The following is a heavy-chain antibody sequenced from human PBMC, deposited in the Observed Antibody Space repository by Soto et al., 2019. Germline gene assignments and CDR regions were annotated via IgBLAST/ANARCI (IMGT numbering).Heavy chain of an antibody. CDR2: ISYDGSNK. CDR3: AREGVSTTGTTRFSKGNDY. D-gene: IGHD1-1*01. CDR1: GFTFSSYA. J-gene: IGHJ4*02. Sequence: GGSLRLSCAASGFTFSSYAMHWVRQAPGKGLEWVAVISYDGSNKYYADSVKGRFTISRDNSKNTLYLQMNSLRAEDTAVYYCAREGVSTTGTTRFSKGNDYWGQGTLVTVSS. V-gene: IGHV3-30-3*01.